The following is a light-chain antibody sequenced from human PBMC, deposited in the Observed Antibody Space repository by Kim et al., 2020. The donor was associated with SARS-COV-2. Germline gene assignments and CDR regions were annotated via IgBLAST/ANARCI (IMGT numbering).Light chain of an antibody. CDR3: ASWDDTLNSQL. J-gene: IGLJ3*02. V-gene: IGLV1-47*01. CDR1: RANIGNNF. CDR2: RND. Sequence: QSVLTQPPSSSGTPGQTLTISCSGGRANIGNNFVFWYRQLPGAAPPLLMYRNDQRPSGVPDRISGSKSGTSASLVISDLRSEDEADYFCASWDDTLNSQLFGGGTQLTVL.